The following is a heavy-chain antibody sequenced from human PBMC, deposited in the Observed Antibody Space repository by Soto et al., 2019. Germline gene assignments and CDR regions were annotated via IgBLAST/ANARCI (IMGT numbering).Heavy chain of an antibody. CDR2: ISAAGDST. V-gene: IGHV3-23*01. J-gene: IGHJ4*02. Sequence: EVQLLESGGGLVQPGGSLRLSCAASGFSFSTYPMSWFRQTPGKGLEWVSTISAAGDSTYNADSVKGRFTISRDNSRNTLYLQISSLRADDTAIYCCVKDTRTEWDHWGQGTLVTVS. CDR3: VKDTRTEWDH. D-gene: IGHD1-7*01. CDR1: GFSFSTYP.